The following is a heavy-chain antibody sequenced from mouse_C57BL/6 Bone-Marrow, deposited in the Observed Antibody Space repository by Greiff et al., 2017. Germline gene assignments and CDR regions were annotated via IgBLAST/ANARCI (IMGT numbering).Heavy chain of an antibody. CDR1: GYTFTDYY. D-gene: IGHD2-3*01. CDR2: IYPGSGNT. J-gene: IGHJ2*01. Sequence: VQLVESGAELVRPGASVKLSCKASGYTFTDYYINWVKQRPGQGLEWIARIYPGSGNTYYNEKFKGKATLTAEKSSSTAYMQLSSLTSEDSAVYFCARDGYLDYWGQGTTLTVSS. CDR3: ARDGYLDY. V-gene: IGHV1-76*01.